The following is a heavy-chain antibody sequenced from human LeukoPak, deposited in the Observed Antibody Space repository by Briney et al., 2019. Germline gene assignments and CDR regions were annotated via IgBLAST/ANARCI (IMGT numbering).Heavy chain of an antibody. J-gene: IGHJ4*02. V-gene: IGHV3-30-3*01. CDR3: ARGLGFDY. CDR1: GFTFSSYA. Sequence: PGGSLRLSCAASGFTFSSYAMHVVRPAPPRGLEWVAVISYDGSNKYYADSVKGRFTISRDNAKNSLYLQMNSLRAEDTAVYYCARGLGFDYWGQGTLVTVSS. CDR2: ISYDGSNK.